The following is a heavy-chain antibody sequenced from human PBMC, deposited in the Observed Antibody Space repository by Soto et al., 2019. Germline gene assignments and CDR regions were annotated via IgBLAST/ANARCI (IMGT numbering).Heavy chain of an antibody. CDR3: ANLVDY. Sequence: QVQLVESGGGAVQPGRSLTLSCAASGFTFSSYGMHWARQAPGKGLEWVAAISYDGRKKYYAHSVKGRFTISRDNSENTLYLQMNSLRTDDTAVYYCANLVDYWGQGTLVTVSS. V-gene: IGHV3-30*18. J-gene: IGHJ4*02. CDR1: GFTFSSYG. CDR2: ISYDGRKK.